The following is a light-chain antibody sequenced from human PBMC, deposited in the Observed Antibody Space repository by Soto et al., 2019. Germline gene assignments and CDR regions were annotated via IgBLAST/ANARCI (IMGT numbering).Light chain of an antibody. Sequence: TQSPATLSLSPGDRVTITCRASQSISSWLAWYQQKPGKAPKLLIYKASSLESGVPSRFSGSGSGTEFTLTISRLQPDDSATYYCQQYSNYHTFGQGTKVDIK. CDR1: QSISSW. V-gene: IGKV1-5*03. J-gene: IGKJ2*01. CDR2: KAS. CDR3: QQYSNYHT.